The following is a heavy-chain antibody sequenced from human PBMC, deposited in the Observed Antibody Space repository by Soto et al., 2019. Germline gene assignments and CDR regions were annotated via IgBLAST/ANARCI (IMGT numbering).Heavy chain of an antibody. CDR3: ARDFTQVGPLDF. D-gene: IGHD1-26*01. Sequence: GGSLRLSCAASGFIFSSFALHWVRQAPGKGLEWVAVIRYDGTEKYNGDSVKGRFTISRDNSKNTVYLEMTSLKAEDTAVYYCARDFTQVGPLDFWGQGTLVTVSS. CDR1: GFIFSSFA. J-gene: IGHJ4*02. V-gene: IGHV3-33*01. CDR2: IRYDGTEK.